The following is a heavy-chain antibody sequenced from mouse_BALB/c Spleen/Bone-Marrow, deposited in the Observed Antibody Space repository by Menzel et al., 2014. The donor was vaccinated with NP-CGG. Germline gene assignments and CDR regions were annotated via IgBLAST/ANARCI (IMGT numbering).Heavy chain of an antibody. V-gene: IGHV14-3*02. J-gene: IGHJ2*01. Sequence: DVKLQESGAELVKPGASVKLSCTASGFNIKDTYMHWVKQRPEQGLERIGWIDPANGNTKYDPNFQGKATITADTSSNTAYLQLSSLTSEDTAVYYCARDYDYFFDYWGQGTTLTVSS. CDR3: ARDYDYFFDY. CDR2: IDPANGNT. CDR1: GFNIKDTY. D-gene: IGHD2-4*01.